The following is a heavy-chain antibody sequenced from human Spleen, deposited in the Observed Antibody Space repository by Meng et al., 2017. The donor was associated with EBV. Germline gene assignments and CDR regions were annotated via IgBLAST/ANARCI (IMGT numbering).Heavy chain of an antibody. Sequence: QITLKESGPTLVKPTQTLTLTCTFSGFSLSTTGVSVGWIRQPPGKALEWLALIYWDDDQRYSPSLKTRLTITKDTSKNQVVLTMTNMDPVDTATYYCAHKQEDSPYFDIWGQGTLVTVSS. J-gene: IGHJ4*02. V-gene: IGHV2-5*02. D-gene: IGHD6-6*01. CDR3: AHKQEDSPYFDI. CDR1: GFSLSTTGVS. CDR2: IYWDDDQ.